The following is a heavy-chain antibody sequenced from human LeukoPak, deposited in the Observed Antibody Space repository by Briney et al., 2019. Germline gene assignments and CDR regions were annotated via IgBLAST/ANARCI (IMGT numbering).Heavy chain of an antibody. J-gene: IGHJ6*02. V-gene: IGHV3-21*01. Sequence: GGSLRLSCAASGFTFSSYGMHWVRQAPGKGLEWVSSISSSSSYIYYADSVKGRFTISRDNAKNSLYLQMNSLRAEDTAVYYCARGAPGIAVAGTKGYYYYGMDVWGQGTTVTVSS. CDR1: GFTFSSYG. CDR3: ARGAPGIAVAGTKGYYYYGMDV. D-gene: IGHD6-19*01. CDR2: ISSSSSYI.